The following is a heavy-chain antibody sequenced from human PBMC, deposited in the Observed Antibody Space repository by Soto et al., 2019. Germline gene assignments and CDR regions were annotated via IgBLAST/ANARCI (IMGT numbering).Heavy chain of an antibody. Sequence: PSETLSLTCTVSGGSISSGDYYWSWIRQPPGKGLEWIGYIYYSGSTYYNPSLKSRVTISVDTSKNQFSLKLSSVTAADTAVYYCARAPQYSGSYYFDYWGQGTLVTVSS. CDR1: GGSISSGDYY. J-gene: IGHJ4*02. CDR3: ARAPQYSGSYYFDY. V-gene: IGHV4-30-4*01. CDR2: IYYSGST. D-gene: IGHD1-26*01.